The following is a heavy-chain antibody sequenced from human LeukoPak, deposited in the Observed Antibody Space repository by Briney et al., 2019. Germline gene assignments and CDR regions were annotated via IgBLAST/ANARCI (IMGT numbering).Heavy chain of an antibody. Sequence: PGGSLRLPCAASGFTFSTYAMSRVRQAPGKGLEWVSTISDSGANTYYADSVRGRFTISRDNSKNTLYLQKNSLRADDTAIYYCAKSMTLQWRGFFDLWGRGTHVTVSS. D-gene: IGHD6-19*01. V-gene: IGHV3-23*01. CDR3: AKSMTLQWRGFFDL. CDR1: GFTFSTYA. J-gene: IGHJ2*01. CDR2: ISDSGANT.